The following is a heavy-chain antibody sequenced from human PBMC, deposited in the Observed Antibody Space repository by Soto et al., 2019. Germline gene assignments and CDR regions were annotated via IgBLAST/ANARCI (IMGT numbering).Heavy chain of an antibody. J-gene: IGHJ5*02. CDR1: GGSISSSSYY. CDR3: ARQKDIVLVPADPANWFDP. D-gene: IGHD2-2*01. CDR2: IYYSGST. V-gene: IGHV4-39*01. Sequence: SETLSLTCTVSGGSISSSSYYCGWIRQPPGKGLEWIGSIYYSGSTYYNPSLKSRVTISVDTSKNQFSLKLSSVTAADTAVYYCARQKDIVLVPADPANWFDPWGQGTLVTVS.